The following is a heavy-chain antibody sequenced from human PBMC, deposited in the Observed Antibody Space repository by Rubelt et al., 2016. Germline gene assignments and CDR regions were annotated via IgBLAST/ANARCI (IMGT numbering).Heavy chain of an antibody. CDR3: AKDWGGQQDY. Sequence: GFTFSSYAMSWVRQAPGKGLEWVSAISGSGGSTYSADSVKGRFTISRDNSKNTLYLQMNSLRAEDTAVYYCAKDWGGQQDYWGQGTLVTVSS. CDR1: GFTFSSYA. D-gene: IGHD3-16*01. V-gene: IGHV3-23*01. J-gene: IGHJ4*02. CDR2: ISGSGGST.